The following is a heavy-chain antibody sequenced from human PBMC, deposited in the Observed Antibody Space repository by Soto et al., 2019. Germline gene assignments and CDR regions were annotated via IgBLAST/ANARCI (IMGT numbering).Heavy chain of an antibody. CDR3: AKDLYSSGSGSYFDY. V-gene: IGHV3-23*01. D-gene: IGHD6-19*01. CDR2: ISCSGGST. J-gene: IGHJ4*02. Sequence: LRLSCAASVFTFSSYSMNWVRQAPGKGLEWVSAISCSGGSTYYADSVKGRFTISRDNSKNTLYLQMNSLRAEDTAVYYCAKDLYSSGSGSYFDYWGQGTLVTVSS. CDR1: VFTFSSYS.